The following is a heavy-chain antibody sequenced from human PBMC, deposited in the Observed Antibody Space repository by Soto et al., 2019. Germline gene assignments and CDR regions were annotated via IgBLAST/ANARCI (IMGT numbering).Heavy chain of an antibody. V-gene: IGHV1-69*02. D-gene: IGHD5-12*01. CDR2: IIPILGIA. Sequence: QVQLVQSGAEVKKPGSSVKVSCKASGGTFSSYTISWVRQAPGQGLEWMGSIIPILGIANYAQKFQGRVTITADKSTSTAYMELSSLRSEDTAVYYCARGMGDGYNSSFDYWGQGTLVTVSS. CDR1: GGTFSSYT. J-gene: IGHJ4*02. CDR3: ARGMGDGYNSSFDY.